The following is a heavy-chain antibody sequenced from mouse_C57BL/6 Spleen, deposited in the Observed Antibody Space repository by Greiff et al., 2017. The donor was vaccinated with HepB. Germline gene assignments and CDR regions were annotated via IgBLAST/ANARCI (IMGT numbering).Heavy chain of an antibody. Sequence: QVHVKQSGAELVRPGASVTLSCKASGYTFTDYEMHWVKQTPVHGLEWIGAIDPETGGTAYNQKFKGKAILTADKSSSTAYVELRSLTSEDSAVYYCTRLTGTDYWGQGTTLTVSS. J-gene: IGHJ2*01. CDR1: GYTFTDYE. CDR2: IDPETGGT. D-gene: IGHD4-1*01. V-gene: IGHV1-15*01. CDR3: TRLTGTDY.